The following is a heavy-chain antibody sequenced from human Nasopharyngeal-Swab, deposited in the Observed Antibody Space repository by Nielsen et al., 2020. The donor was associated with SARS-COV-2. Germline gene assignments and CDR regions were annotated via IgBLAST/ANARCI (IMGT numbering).Heavy chain of an antibody. CDR3: ARPLGYCSGGTCVGTKTFDI. CDR1: GFTFSSYA. Sequence: GGSLRLSCAASGFTFSSYAMSWVRQAPGKGLEWVSAISGSGGSTYYADSVKGRFTISRDNSKSTVDLQMNSLRVEDTAVYYCARPLGYCSGGTCVGTKTFDIWGQGTMVTVSS. J-gene: IGHJ3*02. V-gene: IGHV3-23*01. CDR2: ISGSGGST. D-gene: IGHD2-15*01.